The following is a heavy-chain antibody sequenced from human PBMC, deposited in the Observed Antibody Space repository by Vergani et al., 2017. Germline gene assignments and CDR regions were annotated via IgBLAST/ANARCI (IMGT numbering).Heavy chain of an antibody. D-gene: IGHD5-12*01. CDR1: GFTFNHYA. CDR2: ISGSGGST. Sequence: EVQLLESGGDLVQPGGSLRLSCAASGFTFNHYAMNWVRQAPGKGLEWVSGISGSGGSTYYAGSVKGRFTISRDSSKNTLYLQMNSLSAGDTAVYYCAKANPRNSGYDYLYYYHAMDVWGQGP. J-gene: IGHJ6*02. V-gene: IGHV3-23*01. CDR3: AKANPRNSGYDYLYYYHAMDV.